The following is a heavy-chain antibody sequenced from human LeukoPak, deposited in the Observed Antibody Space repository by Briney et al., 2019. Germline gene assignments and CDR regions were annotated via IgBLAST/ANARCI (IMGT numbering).Heavy chain of an antibody. V-gene: IGHV3-7*01. CDR3: ARMGLLRYFDWLLKDFFDY. CDR1: GFTSSSYW. CDR2: IKQDGSEK. D-gene: IGHD3-9*01. Sequence: GGSLRLSCAASGFTSSSYWMSWVRQAPGKGLEWVANIKQDGSEKYYVDSVKGRFTISRDNAKNSLYLQMNSLRAEDMAVYYCARMGLLRYFDWLLKDFFDYWGQGTLVTVSS. J-gene: IGHJ4*02.